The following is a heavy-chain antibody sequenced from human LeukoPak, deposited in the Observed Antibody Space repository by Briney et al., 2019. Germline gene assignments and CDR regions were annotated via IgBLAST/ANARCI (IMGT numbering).Heavy chain of an antibody. J-gene: IGHJ4*02. CDR1: GGSISSYY. Sequence: SETLSLTCTVSGGSISSYYWSWIRQPPGKGLEWIGYIYYSGSTNYNPSLKSRVTISVDASKNQFSLKLSSVTAADTAVYYCARGKGLPYYFDYWGRGTLVTVSS. D-gene: IGHD5-18*01. CDR2: IYYSGST. CDR3: ARGKGLPYYFDY. V-gene: IGHV4-59*01.